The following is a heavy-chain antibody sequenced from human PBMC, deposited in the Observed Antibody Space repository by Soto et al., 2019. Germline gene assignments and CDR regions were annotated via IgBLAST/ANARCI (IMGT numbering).Heavy chain of an antibody. Sequence: PSETLSLTCTVSGGTISSYYWSWIRQPPGKGLEWIGYIYYSESTNYNPSLKSQVTISVDTSKNHFSLKLSSVTAADTAVYYCARGLPCGGVCYNFDYWGQGTLVTVSS. J-gene: IGHJ4*02. CDR3: ARGLPCGGVCYNFDY. V-gene: IGHV4-59*01. D-gene: IGHD2-21*01. CDR2: IYYSEST. CDR1: GGTISSYY.